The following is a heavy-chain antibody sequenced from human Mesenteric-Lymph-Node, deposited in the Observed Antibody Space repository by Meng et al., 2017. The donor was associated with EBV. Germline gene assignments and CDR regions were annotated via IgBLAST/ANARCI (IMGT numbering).Heavy chain of an antibody. J-gene: IGHJ4*02. CDR1: GWSFSGYY. CDR2: INHSGST. V-gene: IGHV4-34*02. CDR3: ARFGAILRGFDY. D-gene: IGHD3-10*01. Sequence: QGQLPQWGAGLLKPSETLSLTCAVYGWSFSGYYWSWIRQPPGKGLEWIGEINHSGSTNYNPSLKSRVTISVDTSKNQFSLKLSSVTAADTAVYYCARFGAILRGFDYWGQGTLVTVSS.